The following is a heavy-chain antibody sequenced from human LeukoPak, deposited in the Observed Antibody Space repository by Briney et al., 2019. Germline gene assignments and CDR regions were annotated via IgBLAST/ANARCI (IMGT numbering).Heavy chain of an antibody. Sequence: PGGSLRLSCAASGFTFSDYYMSWIRQAPGKGLEWVSYISSSGSTIYYADSVKGRFTISRDNAKNSLYLQMNSLRAEDTAVYYCAGTTVTTFDDAFDIWGQGTMVTVSS. CDR1: GFTFSDYY. D-gene: IGHD4-17*01. CDR2: ISSSGSTI. CDR3: AGTTVTTFDDAFDI. J-gene: IGHJ3*02. V-gene: IGHV3-11*01.